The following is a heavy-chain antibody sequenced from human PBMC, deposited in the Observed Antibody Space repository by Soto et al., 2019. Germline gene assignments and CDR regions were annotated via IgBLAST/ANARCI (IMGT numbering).Heavy chain of an antibody. CDR3: ARREVTYYYGSGSYYFDY. V-gene: IGHV5-51*03. J-gene: IGHJ4*02. D-gene: IGHD3-10*01. Sequence: VQLVQSGAEVKKPGESLKISCKGSGYSFTSYWIGWVRQMPGKGLEWMGIIYPGDSDTRYSPSFQGQVTISVDKSISTAYLQWSSLKASDTAMYYCARREVTYYYGSGSYYFDYWGQGTLVTVSS. CDR1: GYSFTSYW. CDR2: IYPGDSDT.